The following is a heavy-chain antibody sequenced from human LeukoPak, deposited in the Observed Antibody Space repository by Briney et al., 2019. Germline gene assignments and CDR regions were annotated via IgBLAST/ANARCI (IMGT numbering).Heavy chain of an antibody. V-gene: IGHV3-23*01. CDR3: AKDRSDWNNAFDY. CDR1: GFTFSSRA. CDR2: IGGSGGTT. D-gene: IGHD1/OR15-1a*01. J-gene: IGHJ4*02. Sequence: PGGSLRLSCAASGFTFSSRAMSWVRQAPRKGLEWVSAIGGSGGTTYYADSVKGRFTISRDNSKNTLYLQMNSLRAEDTAVYYCAKDRSDWNNAFDYWGQGTLVTVSS.